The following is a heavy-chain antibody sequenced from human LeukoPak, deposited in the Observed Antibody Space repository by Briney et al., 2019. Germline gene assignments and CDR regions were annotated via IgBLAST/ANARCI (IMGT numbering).Heavy chain of an antibody. J-gene: IGHJ1*01. CDR3: ARGGSGWTEYLQH. D-gene: IGHD6-19*01. CDR2: IFYSGST. Sequence: PSETLSLTCTVSGGSINSGGSYWSWIRQHPGKGLEWIAYIFYSGSTYYNPSLKSRVSLSLDTSKNQFSLKLSTVTAAHTAVYYCARGGSGWTEYLQHWGQGTLVTVAS. V-gene: IGHV4-31*03. CDR1: GGSINSGGSY.